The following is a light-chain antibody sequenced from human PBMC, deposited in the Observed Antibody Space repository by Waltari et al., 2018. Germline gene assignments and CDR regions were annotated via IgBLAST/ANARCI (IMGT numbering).Light chain of an antibody. J-gene: IGKJ1*01. Sequence: EIVMTQSPATLSVSPGEGATLSCRASQNINSNLAWDQQQPGQTPRLLIYGASTRAIGIPARFSGSGSGTEFTLTISSLQSEDFALYYCQQYNNWPPWTFGHGTKVEIK. CDR1: QNINSN. CDR3: QQYNNWPPWT. V-gene: IGKV3D-15*01. CDR2: GAS.